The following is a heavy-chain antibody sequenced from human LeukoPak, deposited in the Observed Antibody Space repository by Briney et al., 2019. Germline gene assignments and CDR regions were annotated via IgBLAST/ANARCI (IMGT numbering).Heavy chain of an antibody. CDR2: IYYSGST. J-gene: IGHJ5*02. CDR3: ARAETYYDFWSGYYHHYNWFDP. V-gene: IGHV4-31*03. D-gene: IGHD3-3*01. CDR1: GGYISSGGYY. Sequence: SQTLSLTCTVSGGYISSGGYYWSWIRQHPGKGLEWIGYIYYSGSTYYSPSLKSRVTISVDTSKNQFSLKLSSVTAADTAVYYCARAETYYDFWSGYYHHYNWFDPWGQGTLVTVSS.